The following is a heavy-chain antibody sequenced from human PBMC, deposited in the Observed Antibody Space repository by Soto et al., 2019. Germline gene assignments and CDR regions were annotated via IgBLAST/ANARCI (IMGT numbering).Heavy chain of an antibody. J-gene: IGHJ6*02. CDR2: IIPIFGTA. CDR3: ARGIVGAEPPYYYGMDV. V-gene: IGHV1-69*01. CDR1: GGTFSSYA. D-gene: IGHD1-26*01. Sequence: QVQLVQSGAEVKKPGSSVKVSCKASGGTFSSYAISWVRQAPGQGLEWMGGIIPIFGTANYAQKLQGRVTITADESTSTAYMELSSLRSEDTGVYYCARGIVGAEPPYYYGMDVWGQGTTVTVSS.